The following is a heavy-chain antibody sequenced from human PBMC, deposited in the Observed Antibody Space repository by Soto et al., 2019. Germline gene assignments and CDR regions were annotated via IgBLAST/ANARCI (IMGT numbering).Heavy chain of an antibody. CDR2: IYYTGST. V-gene: IGHV4-59*01. J-gene: IGHJ5*02. Sequence: SLTCTVSGGSISTYYWSWIRQPPGKGLEWIGFIYYTGSTNYNPSLKSRVTLSLDTSKNQFSLKLSSVTAADTAVYYCARASSCAYDSCAFDPWGQGTLVTVSS. CDR3: ARASSCAYDSCAFDP. D-gene: IGHD3-16*01. CDR1: GGSISTYY.